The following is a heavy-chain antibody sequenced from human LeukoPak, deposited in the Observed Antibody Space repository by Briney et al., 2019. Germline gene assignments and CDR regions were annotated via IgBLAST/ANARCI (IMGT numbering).Heavy chain of an antibody. Sequence: GGSLRLSCAGSGFTFSIPWMSWVRQAPGKGLEWVGRIKSKTAGGTADYAAPVKGRFIISRDDSKNTLYLRMNSLKTEDTAVYYCSTDYYDSHWGQGTLVTVSS. CDR1: GFTFSIPW. D-gene: IGHD3-22*01. CDR2: IKSKTAGGTA. J-gene: IGHJ4*02. CDR3: STDYYDSH. V-gene: IGHV3-15*01.